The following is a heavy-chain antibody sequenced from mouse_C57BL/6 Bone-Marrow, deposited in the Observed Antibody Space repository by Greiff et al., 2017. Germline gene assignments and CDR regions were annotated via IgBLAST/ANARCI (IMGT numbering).Heavy chain of an antibody. CDR2: ISSGSSTI. J-gene: IGHJ4*01. D-gene: IGHD3-1*01. CDR1: GFTFSDYG. CDR3: AHSPATNAMDY. V-gene: IGHV5-17*01. Sequence: EVQRVESGGGLVKPGGSLKLSCAASGFTFSDYGMHWVRQAPEKGLEWVAYISSGSSTIYYADTVKGRFTISRDNATNTLFLQMTSLRSEDTAMYYCAHSPATNAMDYWGQGNSVTDSS.